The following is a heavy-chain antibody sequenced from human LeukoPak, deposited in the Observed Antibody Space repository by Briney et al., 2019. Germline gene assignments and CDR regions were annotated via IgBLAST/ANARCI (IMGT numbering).Heavy chain of an antibody. Sequence: SETLSLTCAVSGYSISSNYYWGWIRQPPGKKLEWIGSIYNSGSTYYNPSLKSRITISVDTSKNHFSLKLSSVTAADTAVYYCARYATTGWFRPWGQGTLVTVSS. J-gene: IGHJ5*02. CDR2: IYNSGST. CDR1: GYSISSNYY. D-gene: IGHD1-14*01. V-gene: IGHV4-38-2*01. CDR3: ARYATTGWFRP.